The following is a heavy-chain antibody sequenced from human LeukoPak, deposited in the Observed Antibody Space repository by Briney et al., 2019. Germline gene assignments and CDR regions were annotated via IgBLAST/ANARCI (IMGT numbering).Heavy chain of an antibody. V-gene: IGHV3-23*01. CDR1: GFTFATYA. CDR2: ISGGGSNT. Sequence: GGSLRLSCAASGFTFATYAMSWVRQAPGEGLEWVSAISGGGSNTYYADSVKGRFTIFRDNYKNTLYLQMRSLRAEDTAVYYCARSYDSSGYYVEAFDIWGQGTMVTVSS. J-gene: IGHJ3*02. CDR3: ARSYDSSGYYVEAFDI. D-gene: IGHD3-22*01.